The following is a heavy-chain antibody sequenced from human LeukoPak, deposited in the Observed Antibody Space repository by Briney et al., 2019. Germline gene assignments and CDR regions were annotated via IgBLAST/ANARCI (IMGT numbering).Heavy chain of an antibody. D-gene: IGHD1-26*01. Sequence: GGSLRLSCTASGFPFSNYWMSWVRQAPGKGLEWAANINQDGGKKYYVDSVRGRFAISRDNAENSVYLQINSLRAEDTALYYCARGGAPDNWGQGTLVTVSS. CDR2: INQDGGKK. CDR3: ARGGAPDN. CDR1: GFPFSNYW. J-gene: IGHJ4*02. V-gene: IGHV3-7*01.